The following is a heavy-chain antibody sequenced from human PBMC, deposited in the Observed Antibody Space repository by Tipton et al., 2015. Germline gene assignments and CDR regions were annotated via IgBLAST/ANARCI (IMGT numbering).Heavy chain of an antibody. Sequence: QSGPEAKMPGASVKVSCKASGYTFTVNYMHWVRQAPGQGLEWMRWIDPRNGHTKYSQKFQGRVIMTRATSISTAYMELTSLRSDDTAMYFCARDPGRPGYYWYFDLWGRGTQVTVSS. J-gene: IGHJ2*01. CDR2: IDPRNGHT. CDR1: GYTFTVNY. D-gene: IGHD1-26*01. CDR3: ARDPGRPGYYWYFDL. V-gene: IGHV1-2*02.